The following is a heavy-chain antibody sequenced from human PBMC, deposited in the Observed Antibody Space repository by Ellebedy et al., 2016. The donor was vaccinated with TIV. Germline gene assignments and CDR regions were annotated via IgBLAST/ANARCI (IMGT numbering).Heavy chain of an antibody. J-gene: IGHJ5*02. CDR3: ARARIEGGNWFDP. CDR1: GFTFSTSG. V-gene: IGHV3-33*01. CDR2: LWHDGSKK. Sequence: PGGSLRLSCAASGFTFSTSGMHWVRQAPGKGLEWVAVLWHDGSKKYYADPVKGRFTIPRDISKNTLYLQMNSLRPEDTAVYYCARARIEGGNWFDPWGQGTLVTVSS. D-gene: IGHD1-26*01.